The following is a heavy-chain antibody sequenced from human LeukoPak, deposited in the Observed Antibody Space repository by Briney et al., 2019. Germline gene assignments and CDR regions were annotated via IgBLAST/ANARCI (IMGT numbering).Heavy chain of an antibody. CDR2: ISYDGSNK. J-gene: IGHJ3*02. V-gene: IGHV3-30*18. CDR1: GFTFSSYG. CDR3: AKDDGAKVGTTPAFDI. Sequence: GRSLRLSCAASGFTFSSYGMHWVRQAPGKGLEWVAVISYDGSNKYYADSVKGRFTISRDNSKNTLYLQMNSLRAEDTAVYYCAKDDGAKVGTTPAFDIWGQGTMVTVSS. D-gene: IGHD1-7*01.